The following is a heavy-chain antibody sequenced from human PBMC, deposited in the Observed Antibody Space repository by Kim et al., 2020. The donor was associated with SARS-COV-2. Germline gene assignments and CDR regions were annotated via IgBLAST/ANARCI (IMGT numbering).Heavy chain of an antibody. CDR3: ANEDPTGEFDY. J-gene: IGHJ4*02. Sequence: TYYADSVKGRFTISRDNSKNTLYLQMNSLRAEDTAVYYCANEDPTGEFDYWGQGTLVTVSS. V-gene: IGHV3-23*01. CDR2: T.